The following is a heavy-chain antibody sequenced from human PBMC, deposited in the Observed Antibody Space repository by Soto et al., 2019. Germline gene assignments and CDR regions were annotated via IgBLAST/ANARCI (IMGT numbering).Heavy chain of an antibody. J-gene: IGHJ4*02. CDR1: GGSFSGYY. V-gene: IGHV4-34*01. D-gene: IGHD4-17*01. CDR3: ARAAYGEPIDY. CDR2: INHSGST. Sequence: SETLSLTCAVYGGSFSGYYWSWIRQPPGKGLEWIGEINHSGSTNYNPSLKSRVTISVDTSKNQFSLKLSSVTAADTAVYYCARAAYGEPIDYWGQGTLVTVSS.